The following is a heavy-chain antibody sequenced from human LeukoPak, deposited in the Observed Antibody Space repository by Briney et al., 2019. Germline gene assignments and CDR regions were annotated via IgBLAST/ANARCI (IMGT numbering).Heavy chain of an antibody. CDR2: ISSSSSYI. D-gene: IGHD3-9*01. V-gene: IGHV3-21*01. Sequence: GGSLRLSCAASGFTFSSYSMNWVRQAPGKGLEWVSSISSSSSYIYYADSVKGRFTISRDNAKNSLYLQMNSLRAEDTAVYYCAREGTYYDILTGYYMESAFDIWGQGTMVTVSS. CDR1: GFTFSSYS. CDR3: AREGTYYDILTGYYMESAFDI. J-gene: IGHJ3*02.